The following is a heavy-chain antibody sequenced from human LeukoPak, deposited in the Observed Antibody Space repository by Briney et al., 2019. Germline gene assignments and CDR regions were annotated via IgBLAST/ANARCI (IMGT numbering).Heavy chain of an antibody. Sequence: SETLSLTCAVSGYSISSGYYWGWIRQPPGKGLEWIGSIYHSGSTYYNPSLKSRVTISVDTSKNQFSLKLSSVTAADTAVYYCARYGSPGNYDFWSGYEYYFDYWGQGTLVTVSS. CDR3: ARYGSPGNYDFWSGYEYYFDY. V-gene: IGHV4-38-2*01. CDR2: IYHSGST. D-gene: IGHD3-3*01. CDR1: GYSISSGYY. J-gene: IGHJ4*02.